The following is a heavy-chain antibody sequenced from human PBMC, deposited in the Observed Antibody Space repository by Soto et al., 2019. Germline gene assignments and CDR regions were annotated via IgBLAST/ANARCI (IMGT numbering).Heavy chain of an antibody. CDR2: IYYSGST. CDR1: GGSISSYY. Sequence: QVQLQESGPGLVKPSETLSLTCTVSGGSISSYYWSWIRQPPGKGLEWIGYIYYSGSTNYNPFLNSRTTISVDTSKNQFSLKLSSVTAADTAVYYCARRNLGIAAAALYCYYMDVWGKGTTVTVSS. J-gene: IGHJ6*03. D-gene: IGHD6-13*01. CDR3: ARRNLGIAAAALYCYYMDV. V-gene: IGHV4-59*08.